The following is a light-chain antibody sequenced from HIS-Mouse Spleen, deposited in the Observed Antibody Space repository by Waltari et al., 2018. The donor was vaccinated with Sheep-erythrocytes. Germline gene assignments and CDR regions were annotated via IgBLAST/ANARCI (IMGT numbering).Light chain of an antibody. CDR2: EGS. J-gene: IGLJ3*02. V-gene: IGLV2-23*01. Sequence: QSALTQPASVSGSPGQSITIPRTGTSSDVGSYKLVSWYQQHPGKAPKLMIYEGSKRPSGVSNRFSGSKSGNTASLTISGLQAEDEADYYCCSYAGSSTPWVFGGGTKLTVL. CDR1: SSDVGSYKL. CDR3: CSYAGSSTPWV.